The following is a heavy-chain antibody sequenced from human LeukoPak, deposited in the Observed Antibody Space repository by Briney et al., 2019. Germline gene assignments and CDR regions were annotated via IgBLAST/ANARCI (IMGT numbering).Heavy chain of an antibody. CDR1: GYTFTSYG. CDR3: ARVNGLDYYDSSGYSYFGY. Sequence: ASVKVSCKASGYTFTSYGISWVRQAPGQGLEWMGWISAYNGNTNYAQKLQGRVTMTTDTSTSTAYMELRSLRSDDTAVYYCARVNGLDYYDSSGYSYFGYWGQGTLVTVSS. D-gene: IGHD3-22*01. V-gene: IGHV1-18*01. J-gene: IGHJ4*02. CDR2: ISAYNGNT.